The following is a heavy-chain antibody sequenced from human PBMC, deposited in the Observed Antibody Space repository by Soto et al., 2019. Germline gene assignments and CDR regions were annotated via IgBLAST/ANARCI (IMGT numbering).Heavy chain of an antibody. D-gene: IGHD2-2*01. CDR1: GGTFSSYA. CDR2: IIPIFGTA. CDR3: ARTGYCSSTSCFEYGMDV. V-gene: IGHV1-69*01. Sequence: QVQLVQSGAEVKKPGSSVKVSCKASGGTFSSYAISWVRQAPGQGLEWMGGIIPIFGTANYAQKFQGRVTITADESTSTAYMELSNLRSEDTAVYYCARTGYCSSTSCFEYGMDVWGQGTTVTVSS. J-gene: IGHJ6*02.